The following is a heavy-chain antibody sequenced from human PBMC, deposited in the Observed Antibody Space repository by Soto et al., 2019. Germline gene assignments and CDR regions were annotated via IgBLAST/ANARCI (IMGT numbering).Heavy chain of an antibody. V-gene: IGHV2-5*02. CDR2: IYWDDDK. CDR3: AHDLGLAGSSRQFDF. J-gene: IGHJ4*02. Sequence: QITLKESGPTVVKPTQTLTLTCTFSGFSLTTTGVGVGWIRQPPGKALEWLALIYWDDDKRYSPSLKTRLTINKDTSKNQVVLTMTNMDPVDTATYYCAHDLGLAGSSRQFDFWGQGILVAVSA. CDR1: GFSLTTTGVG. D-gene: IGHD2-2*01.